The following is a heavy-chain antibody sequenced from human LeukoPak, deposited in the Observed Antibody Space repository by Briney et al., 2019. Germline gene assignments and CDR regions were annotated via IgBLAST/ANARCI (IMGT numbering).Heavy chain of an antibody. D-gene: IGHD6-19*01. CDR3: ARQSGSSGWYQRYFDY. CDR1: GFTFSSYS. J-gene: IGHJ4*02. CDR2: ISSSSSYI. Sequence: GGSLRLSCAASGFTFSSYSMNWVRQAPGKGLEWVSSISSSSSYIYYADSVKGRFTISRDNAKNSLYLQMNSLRAEDTAVYYCARQSGSSGWYQRYFDYWGQGTLVAVSS. V-gene: IGHV3-21*01.